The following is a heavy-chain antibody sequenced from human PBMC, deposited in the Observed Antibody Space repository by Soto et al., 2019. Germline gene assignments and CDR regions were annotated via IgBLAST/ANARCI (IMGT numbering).Heavy chain of an antibody. J-gene: IGHJ6*02. CDR1: GYSFGDYG. D-gene: IGHD4-17*01. CDR2: ISPYNGDT. Sequence: QVQLVQSGAEVKKPGASVKVSCKASGYSFGDYGVSWVRQAPGQGLEWMGWISPYNGDTNYAQNLQGRVTMTTDTSTTTAYIELRSLSSDDTAMYYCARDPPFSGILRGTPLMDVWGQGTTVTVSS. V-gene: IGHV1-18*01. CDR3: ARDPPFSGILRGTPLMDV.